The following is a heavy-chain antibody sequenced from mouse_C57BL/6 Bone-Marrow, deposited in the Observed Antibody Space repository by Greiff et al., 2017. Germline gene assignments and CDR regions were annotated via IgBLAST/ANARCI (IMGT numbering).Heavy chain of an antibody. D-gene: IGHD1-1*02. Sequence: EVQLVESGGGLVKPGGSLKLSCAASGFTFSSYAMSWVRQTPEKRLEWVATISDGGSYTYYPDNVKGRFTISRDNAKNNLYLQMSHLKSEDTAMYYCARDALYGRYFDNWGTGTTVTVSS. J-gene: IGHJ1*03. V-gene: IGHV5-4*01. CDR1: GFTFSSYA. CDR2: ISDGGSYT. CDR3: ARDALYGRYFDN.